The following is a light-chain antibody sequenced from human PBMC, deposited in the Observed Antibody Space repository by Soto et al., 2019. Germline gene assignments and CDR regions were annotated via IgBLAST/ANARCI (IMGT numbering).Light chain of an antibody. V-gene: IGLV2-14*01. Sequence: QSVLTQPASVSGSPGQSITISCTGTSSDVGGYNYVSWYQQHPGTAPKLMIYEVSNRPSGVSDRFSGSRSGNTASLTISGLQAEDESDYYCISYTSRSTWVFGGGTKLTVL. CDR1: SSDVGGYNY. CDR3: ISYTSRSTWV. CDR2: EVS. J-gene: IGLJ3*02.